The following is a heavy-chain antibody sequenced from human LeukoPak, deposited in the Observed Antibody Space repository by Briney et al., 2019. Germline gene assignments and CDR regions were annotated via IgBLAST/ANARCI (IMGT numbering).Heavy chain of an antibody. CDR2: ISGSGGST. CDR1: GFTFSSYG. CDR3: AKALHYDSSGYYYVLSDYYYYMDV. V-gene: IGHV3-23*01. Sequence: GGTLRLSCAASGFTFSSYGMSWVRQAPGKGLEWVSAISGSGGSTYYADSVKGRFTISRDNSKNTLYLQMNSLRAEDTAVYYCAKALHYDSSGYYYVLSDYYYYMDVWGRGTTVTISS. J-gene: IGHJ6*03. D-gene: IGHD3-22*01.